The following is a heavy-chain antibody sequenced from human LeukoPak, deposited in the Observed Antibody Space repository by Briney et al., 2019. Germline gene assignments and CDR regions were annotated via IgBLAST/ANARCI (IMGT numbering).Heavy chain of an antibody. D-gene: IGHD5-18*01. CDR2: INHSGST. J-gene: IGHJ4*02. V-gene: IGHV4-34*01. CDR1: GGSFSGYY. Sequence: NSSETLSLTCAVYGGSFSGYYWSWIRQPPGKGLEWIGEINHSGSTNYNPSLKSRVTISVDTSKNQFSLKLSSVTAADTAVYFCARGIGYSYGTLYWDYWGQGTLVTVSS. CDR3: ARGIGYSYGTLYWDY.